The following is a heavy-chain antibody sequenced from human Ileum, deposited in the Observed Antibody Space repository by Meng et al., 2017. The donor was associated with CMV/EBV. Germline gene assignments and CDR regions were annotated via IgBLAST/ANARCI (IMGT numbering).Heavy chain of an antibody. D-gene: IGHD1-26*01. J-gene: IGHJ4*02. CDR2: FYSSDTY. Sequence: VLVKGSGPVLLSPSGTLSLTGTASGGSVNNYYWSWIRQSAGKGLEWIGRFYSSDTYNYHPSLDSRVTMSLDTSKNQFSLNLRSVTAADTATYYCARGPGASTREGFDYWGLGTLVTVSS. CDR3: ARGPGASTREGFDY. CDR1: GGSVNNYY. V-gene: IGHV4-4*07.